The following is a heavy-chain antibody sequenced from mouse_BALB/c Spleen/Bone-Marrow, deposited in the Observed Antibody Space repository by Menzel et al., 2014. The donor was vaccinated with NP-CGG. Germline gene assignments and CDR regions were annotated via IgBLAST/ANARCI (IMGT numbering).Heavy chain of an antibody. CDR2: IDPANGNT. V-gene: IGHV14-3*02. CDR3: ASYYYGHYFDY. D-gene: IGHD1-1*01. Sequence: VQLKESGAELVKPGASVKLSCTASGFNIKDTYMHWVKQRPEQGLGWIGRIDPANGNTKYDPKFQGKATITADTSSNTAYLQLSSLTSEDTAVYYCASYYYGHYFDYWGQGTTLTVSS. CDR1: GFNIKDTY. J-gene: IGHJ2*01.